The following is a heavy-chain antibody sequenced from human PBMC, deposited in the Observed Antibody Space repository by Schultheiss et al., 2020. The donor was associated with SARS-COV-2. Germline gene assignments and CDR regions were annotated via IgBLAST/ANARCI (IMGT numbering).Heavy chain of an antibody. CDR1: GGSISSGSYY. D-gene: IGHD3-10*01. Sequence: SETLSLTCAVSGGSISSGSYYWSWIRQPPGKGLEWIGYIYYTGSTNYNPSLKSRVTISVDTSKNQFSLKLSSVTAADTAVYYCARRRITERAFDIWGQGTMVTVSS. J-gene: IGHJ3*02. V-gene: IGHV4-61*01. CDR2: IYYTGST. CDR3: ARRRITERAFDI.